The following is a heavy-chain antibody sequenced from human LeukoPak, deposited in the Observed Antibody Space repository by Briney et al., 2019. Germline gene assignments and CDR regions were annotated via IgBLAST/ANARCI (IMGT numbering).Heavy chain of an antibody. CDR2: IIPIFGKV. CDR3: ASLPAAMGH. D-gene: IGHD2-2*01. V-gene: IGHV1-69*05. Sequence: SVKVPCKTSGGTFNSYAINWVRQAPGQGLEWMGGIIPIFGKVHYAVKFQGRLTITTDESTSTAYMELSSLRSEDTAVYYCASLPAAMGHWGQGTLVTVSS. CDR1: GGTFNSYA. J-gene: IGHJ4*02.